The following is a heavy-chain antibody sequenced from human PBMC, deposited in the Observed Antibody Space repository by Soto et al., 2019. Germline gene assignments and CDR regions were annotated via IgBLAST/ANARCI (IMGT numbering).Heavy chain of an antibody. CDR2: IYYSGST. Sequence: SETLSLTCTVSGGSISSGDYYWSWIRQPPGKGLEWIGYIYYSGSTYYNPSLKSRVTISVDTSKNQFSLKLSSVTAADTAVYYCDRGNCSGGSSYSYYYYYYGMDDWGQGTTVTVSS. CDR1: GGSISSGDYY. V-gene: IGHV4-30-4*01. D-gene: IGHD2-15*01. J-gene: IGHJ6*02. CDR3: DRGNCSGGSSYSYYYYYYGMDD.